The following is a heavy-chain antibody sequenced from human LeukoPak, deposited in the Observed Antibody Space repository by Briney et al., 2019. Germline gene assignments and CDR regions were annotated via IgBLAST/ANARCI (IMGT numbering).Heavy chain of an antibody. D-gene: IGHD3-10*01. CDR3: ARNGAFYGSGSYYNKPFDY. CDR2: IYYSGST. J-gene: IGHJ4*02. V-gene: IGHV4-59*12. CDR1: GGSISSYY. Sequence: PSETLSLTCTVSGGSISSYYWSWIRQPPGKGLEWIGYIYYSGSTNYNPSLKSRVTISVDTSKNQFSLKLSSVTAADTAVYYCARNGAFYGSGSYYNKPFDYWGQGTLVTVSS.